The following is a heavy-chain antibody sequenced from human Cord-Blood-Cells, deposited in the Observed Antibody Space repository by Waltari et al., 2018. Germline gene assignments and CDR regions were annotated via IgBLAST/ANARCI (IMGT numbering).Heavy chain of an antibody. D-gene: IGHD6-6*01. J-gene: IGHJ3*02. CDR2: FDPEDGET. V-gene: IGHV1-24*01. CDR1: GYTVTELS. Sequence: QVQLVQSGAEVKKPGASGKVSCKVSGYTVTELSMHWVRQAPGKGLEWMGGFDPEDGETIYAQKFQGRVTMTEDKSTDTAYMELSSLRSEDTAVYYCATVQEYSSSFAFDIWGQGTMVTVSS. CDR3: ATVQEYSSSFAFDI.